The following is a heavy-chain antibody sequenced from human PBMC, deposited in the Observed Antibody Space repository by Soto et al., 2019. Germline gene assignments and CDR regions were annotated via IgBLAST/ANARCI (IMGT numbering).Heavy chain of an antibody. J-gene: IGHJ3*02. V-gene: IGHV1-58*02. Sequence: VKVSCKASGFTFTSSAMQWVRQARGQRLEWIGWIVVGSGNTNYAQKFQERVTITRDMSTSTAYMELSSLRSEDTAVYYCAAVSSAVAEAFDIWGQGTMVTVSS. D-gene: IGHD6-19*01. CDR3: AAVSSAVAEAFDI. CDR2: IVVGSGNT. CDR1: GFTFTSSA.